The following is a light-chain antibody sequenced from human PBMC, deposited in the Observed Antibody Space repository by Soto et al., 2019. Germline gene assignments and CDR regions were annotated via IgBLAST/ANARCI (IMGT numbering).Light chain of an antibody. CDR3: QQLNSYPRT. CDR1: QGIRSF. Sequence: DIQLTQSPSFLSASVGDRVTITCRASQGIRSFLAWYQQKPGKAPKLLIYAASTLQSGVPSRFSGSGSGTEFDLTISSLQPEDFANYYCQQLNSYPRTFGQGTKVEIK. V-gene: IGKV1-9*01. CDR2: AAS. J-gene: IGKJ1*01.